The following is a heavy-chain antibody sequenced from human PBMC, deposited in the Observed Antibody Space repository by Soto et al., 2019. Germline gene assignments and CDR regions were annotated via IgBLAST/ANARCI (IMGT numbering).Heavy chain of an antibody. V-gene: IGHV4-34*01. J-gene: IGHJ6*02. CDR2: INHSGST. D-gene: IGHD5-18*01. CDR3: ARLNGYSYVFFYYYGMHG. Sequence: QPPWKGQEWIGEINHSGSTNYNPSLKSRVTISVDTSKNQFSLKLSSVTAADTAVYYCARLNGYSYVFFYYYGMHGWRQGIT.